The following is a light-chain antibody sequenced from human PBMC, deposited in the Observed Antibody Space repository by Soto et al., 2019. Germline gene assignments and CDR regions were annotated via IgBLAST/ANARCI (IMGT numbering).Light chain of an antibody. CDR3: QRYGRSPLVT. Sequence: EVVLTQSPGTLSLPLGERAILSCRSSQSVTSDSLAWYQQKPGQAPRLLIYGASSRATGIPDRFSGSGSGTHFTLTITRLEPEALAVYYCQRYGRSPLVTFGPGTKG. J-gene: IGKJ3*01. CDR1: QSVTSDS. CDR2: GAS. V-gene: IGKV3-20*01.